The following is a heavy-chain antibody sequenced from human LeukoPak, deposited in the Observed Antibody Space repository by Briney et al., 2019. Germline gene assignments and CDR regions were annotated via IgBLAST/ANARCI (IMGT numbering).Heavy chain of an antibody. J-gene: IGHJ4*02. CDR3: ARVIGKFPRAPLDY. V-gene: IGHV3-48*04. CDR2: ISTSSSTV. CDR1: GFTFNTYT. D-gene: IGHD2-21*01. Sequence: GSLRLSCAASGFTFNTYTMNWVRQTPGKGLEWISDISTSSSTVHYADSVKGRFTISRDNAKNSLYLQMNSLRAEDTAVYYCARVIGKFPRAPLDYWGQGTLVTVSS.